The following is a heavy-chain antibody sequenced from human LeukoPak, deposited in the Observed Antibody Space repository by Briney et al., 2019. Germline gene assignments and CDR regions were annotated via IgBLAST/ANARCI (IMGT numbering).Heavy chain of an antibody. J-gene: IGHJ4*02. V-gene: IGHV1-18*01. CDR1: GYTFSNYG. Sequence: ASVKVSCKASGYTFSNYGTIWVRQAPGKGLEWMGWINPYNGNTNFGQKVQGRLTMTTDTSTRTAYMELRNLRSDGTAVYYCARSHSSALRAPFGYWGQGTLVTVSS. CDR3: ARSHSSALRAPFGY. CDR2: INPYNGNT. D-gene: IGHD3-22*01.